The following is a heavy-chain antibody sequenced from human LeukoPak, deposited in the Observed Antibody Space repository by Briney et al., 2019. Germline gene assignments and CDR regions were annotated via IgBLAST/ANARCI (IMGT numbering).Heavy chain of an antibody. D-gene: IGHD3-3*01. V-gene: IGHV1-2*02. CDR2: INPNSGGT. CDR1: GYTFTGYY. Sequence: GASVKVSCKASGYTFTGYYMHWVRQAPGQGLEWMGWINPNSGGTNYAQKFQGRVTMTRDTSISTAYMELSRLRSDDTAVYYCAREGDYDFWSDYLYYMDVWGKGTTVTVSS. CDR3: AREGDYDFWSDYLYYMDV. J-gene: IGHJ6*03.